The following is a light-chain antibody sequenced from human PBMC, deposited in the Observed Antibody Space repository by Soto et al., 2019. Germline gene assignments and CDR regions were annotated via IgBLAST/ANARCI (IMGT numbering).Light chain of an antibody. Sequence: EIVLTQSPATLSLSPGERATLSCRASQSVSNSLAWYQQKPGQAPRLLIYDASNRATGIPARFSGSGSGTDFTLTISSLEPEDFAVYYCQQRSNWPLLTCGGGTKVEIK. CDR1: QSVSNS. CDR2: DAS. V-gene: IGKV3-11*01. CDR3: QQRSNWPLLT. J-gene: IGKJ4*01.